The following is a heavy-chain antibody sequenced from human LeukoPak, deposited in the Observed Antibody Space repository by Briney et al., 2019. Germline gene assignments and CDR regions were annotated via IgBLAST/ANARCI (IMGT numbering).Heavy chain of an antibody. CDR1: GYTFTSYG. V-gene: IGHV1-18*01. J-gene: IGHJ4*02. CDR2: ISAYNGNT. D-gene: IGHD2-21*02. CDR3: AREQHCGGDCSFDY. Sequence: ASVKVSCKASGYTFTSYGISWVRQAPGQGLEWMGWISAYNGNTNYAKKLQGRVTMTTDTSTSTAYMELRSLRSDDTAVYYCAREQHCGGDCSFDYWGQGTLVTVSS.